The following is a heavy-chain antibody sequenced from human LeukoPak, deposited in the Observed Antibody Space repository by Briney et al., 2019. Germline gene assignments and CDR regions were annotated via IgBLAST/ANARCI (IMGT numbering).Heavy chain of an antibody. CDR2: MNPNSGNT. Sequence: GASVKVSCKASGYTSTSYDINWVRQATGQGLEWMGWMNPNSGNTGYAQKFQGRVTMTRNTSISTAYMELSSLRSEDTAVYYCARIVVLPVELYYFDYWGRGTRVTVSS. CDR1: GYTSTSYD. J-gene: IGHJ4*02. D-gene: IGHD2-15*01. V-gene: IGHV1-8*01. CDR3: ARIVVLPVELYYFDY.